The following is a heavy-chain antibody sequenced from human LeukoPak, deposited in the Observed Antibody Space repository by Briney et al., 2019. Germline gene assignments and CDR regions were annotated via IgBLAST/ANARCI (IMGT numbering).Heavy chain of an antibody. V-gene: IGHV1-2*06. Sequence: ASVKVSCKASGYTFTGYYMHWVRQAPGQGLEWMGRINPDGGGTNYAQKFQGRVTMTRDTSISTAYMELSRLRSDDTAVYYCARGIQLWYVWDYWGQGTLVTVSS. CDR3: ARGIQLWYVWDY. J-gene: IGHJ4*02. CDR2: INPDGGGT. CDR1: GYTFTGYY. D-gene: IGHD5-18*01.